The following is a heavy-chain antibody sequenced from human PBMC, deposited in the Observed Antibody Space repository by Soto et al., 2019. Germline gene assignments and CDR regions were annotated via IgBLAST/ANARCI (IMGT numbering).Heavy chain of an antibody. Sequence: GGSLRLSCAASGFTFSSYSMNWGRQAPGKGLEWVSSISSSSSYIYYADSVKGRFTISRDNAKNSLYLQMNSLRAEDTAVYYCARLRFLEWLQDDPWGQGTLVTVSS. CDR3: ARLRFLEWLQDDP. J-gene: IGHJ5*02. CDR1: GFTFSSYS. V-gene: IGHV3-21*01. D-gene: IGHD3-3*01. CDR2: ISSSSSYI.